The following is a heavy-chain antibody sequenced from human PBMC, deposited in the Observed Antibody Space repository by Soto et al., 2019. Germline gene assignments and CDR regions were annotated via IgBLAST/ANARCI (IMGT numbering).Heavy chain of an antibody. CDR2: FYYSGST. Sequence: SETLSLTYTVSGATISSYYGSWIRPPPGKGLEWIGHFYYSGSTKYNPSLKSRVTISGDTSKNQFSLKLSSVTAADTAVYYCASSYGDYSYGMDVWGQGTTVTVSS. J-gene: IGHJ6*02. CDR1: GATISSYY. CDR3: ASSYGDYSYGMDV. D-gene: IGHD4-17*01. V-gene: IGHV4-59*01.